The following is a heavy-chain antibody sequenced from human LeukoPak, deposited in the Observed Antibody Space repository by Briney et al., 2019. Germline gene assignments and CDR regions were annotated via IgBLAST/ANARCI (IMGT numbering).Heavy chain of an antibody. CDR3: ATRPSGDYPYFDY. D-gene: IGHD4-17*01. Sequence: GGSLRLSCAASGFSFRNAWISWVRQAPGKGLEWVSVIYSGGSTYYAGSVKGRFTISRDNSKNTLYLQMNSLRAEDTAVYYCATRPSGDYPYFDYWGQGTLVTVSS. CDR2: IYSGGST. J-gene: IGHJ4*02. V-gene: IGHV3-66*01. CDR1: GFSFRNAW.